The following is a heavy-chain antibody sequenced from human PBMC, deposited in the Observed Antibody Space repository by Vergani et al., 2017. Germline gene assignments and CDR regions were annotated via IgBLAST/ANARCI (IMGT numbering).Heavy chain of an antibody. D-gene: IGHD1-26*01. CDR1: GYTFTSYG. CDR2: ISAYNGNT. V-gene: IGHV1-18*01. Sequence: QVQLVQSGAEVKKPGASVKVSCKASGYTFTSYGISWVRQAPGQGLEWMGWISAYNGNTNYAQKLQGRVTMTRDTSTSTVYMELSSLRSEDTAVYYCAREVGGSYEGDAFDIWGQGTMVTVSS. J-gene: IGHJ3*02. CDR3: AREVGGSYEGDAFDI.